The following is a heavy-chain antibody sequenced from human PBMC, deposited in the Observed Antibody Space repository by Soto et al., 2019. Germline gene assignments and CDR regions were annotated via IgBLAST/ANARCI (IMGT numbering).Heavy chain of an antibody. CDR2: IYTSGST. D-gene: IGHD2-15*01. V-gene: IGHV4-4*07. Sequence: QVQLQESGPGLVKPSETLALTCTVSGCSISSYYWSWIRQPAGKGLEWIGRIYTSGSTNYNPSLKIRVTMSVDTSKNQFSLKLSSVTAADTAVYYCARGRLDGCSGGSCYSGIPWFDPWGQGTLVTVSS. J-gene: IGHJ5*02. CDR3: ARGRLDGCSGGSCYSGIPWFDP. CDR1: GCSISSYY.